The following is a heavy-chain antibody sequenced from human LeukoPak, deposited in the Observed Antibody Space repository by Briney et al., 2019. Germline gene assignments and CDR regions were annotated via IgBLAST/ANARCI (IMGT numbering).Heavy chain of an antibody. D-gene: IGHD5-18*01. CDR1: GGSISNSFFY. V-gene: IGHV4-39*07. CDR2: INYSGST. Sequence: SETLSLTCTVSGGSISNSFFYWGWIRQPPGKGLEWIGSINYSGSTYYNPSLKSRVTISVDTSKNQFSLKLSSVTAADTAVYYCARSGYSYGADAFDIWGQGTMVTVSS. CDR3: ARSGYSYGADAFDI. J-gene: IGHJ3*02.